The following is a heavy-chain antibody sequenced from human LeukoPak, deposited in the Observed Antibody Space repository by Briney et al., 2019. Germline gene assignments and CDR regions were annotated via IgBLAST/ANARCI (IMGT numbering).Heavy chain of an antibody. D-gene: IGHD3-16*01. CDR3: ARHYGP. Sequence: PSQTLSLTCAVSGDSFSSDDYSWSWIRQPPGKGLEWLGYIYRSGSIYYNPSLKSRVTISIDRSNNQFSLKLSSVTAADTAVYYCARHYGPWGQGTLVTVSS. V-gene: IGHV4-30-2*01. CDR2: IYRSGSI. J-gene: IGHJ4*02. CDR1: GDSFSSDDYS.